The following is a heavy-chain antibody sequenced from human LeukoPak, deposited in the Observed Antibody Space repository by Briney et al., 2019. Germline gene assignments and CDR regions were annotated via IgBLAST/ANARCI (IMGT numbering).Heavy chain of an antibody. CDR3: ARLYSYGNLFDY. CDR1: GFTFSSYS. V-gene: IGHV3-21*01. CDR2: ISSSSSYI. Sequence: PGGSLRLSCVASGFTFSSYSMNWVRQAPGKGLEWVSSISSSSSYIYCADSVKGRFTISRDNAKNSLYLQMNSLRAEDTAVYYCARLYSYGNLFDYWGQGTLVTVSS. D-gene: IGHD5-18*01. J-gene: IGHJ4*02.